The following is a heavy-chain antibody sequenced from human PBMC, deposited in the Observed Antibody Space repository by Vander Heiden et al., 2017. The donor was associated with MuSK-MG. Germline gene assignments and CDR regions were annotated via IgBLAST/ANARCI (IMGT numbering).Heavy chain of an antibody. V-gene: IGHV3-7*01. D-gene: IGHD3-10*01. Sequence: EVQLAESGGGLVQPGGALRLSCAASGLTFGTYWMAGVRKAPGKGLGCGANKKQEGSEKHYVASVKGRFTISRDNAKSSLYLQMNSLRAEDTAVYYCARPGIRDAFDIWGQGTMATVSP. CDR1: GLTFGTYW. CDR2: KKQEGSEK. CDR3: ARPGIRDAFDI. J-gene: IGHJ3*02.